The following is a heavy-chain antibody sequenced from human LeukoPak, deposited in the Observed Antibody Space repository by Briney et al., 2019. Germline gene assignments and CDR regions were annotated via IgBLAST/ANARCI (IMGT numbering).Heavy chain of an antibody. J-gene: IGHJ3*02. CDR3: ARSKSWNSTDAFDI. CDR1: GFTVSSNY. V-gene: IGHV3-7*01. CDR2: IKQDGSEK. Sequence: GGSLRLSCAASGFTVSSNYMSWVRQAPGKGLEWVANIKQDGSEKYYVDSVKGRFTISRDNAKNTLYLQMNSLRAEDTAVYHCARSKSWNSTDAFDIWGQGTMVTVSS. D-gene: IGHD1-7*01.